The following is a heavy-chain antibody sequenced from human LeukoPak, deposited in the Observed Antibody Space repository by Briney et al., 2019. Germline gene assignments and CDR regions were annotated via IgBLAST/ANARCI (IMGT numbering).Heavy chain of an antibody. CDR1: GFTFSSYA. CDR2: ISGSGGST. D-gene: IGHD2-21*01. J-gene: IGHJ4*02. Sequence: GGSLRLSCAASGFTFSSYAMSWVRQAPGKGPEWVSAISGSGGSTYYADSVKGRFTISRDNSKNTLYLQMNSLRAEDTAVYYCAKLMMVVIAIDYWGQGTLVTVSS. CDR3: AKLMMVVIAIDY. V-gene: IGHV3-23*01.